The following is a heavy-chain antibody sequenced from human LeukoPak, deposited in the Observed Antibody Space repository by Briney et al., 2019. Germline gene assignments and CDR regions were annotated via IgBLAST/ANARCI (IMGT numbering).Heavy chain of an antibody. D-gene: IGHD2/OR15-2a*01. Sequence: GGSLRLSCAASGFTFSSYSMNWVRQAPGKGLEWVSSISSSSSYIYYADSVKGRFTISRNNAKNSLYLQMNSLRAEDTAVYYCAREYRVSPNWFDPWGQGTLVTVSS. V-gene: IGHV3-21*01. CDR1: GFTFSSYS. CDR2: ISSSSSYI. CDR3: AREYRVSPNWFDP. J-gene: IGHJ5*02.